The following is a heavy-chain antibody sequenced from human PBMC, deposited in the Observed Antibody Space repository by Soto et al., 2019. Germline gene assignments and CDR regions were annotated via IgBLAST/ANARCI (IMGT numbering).Heavy chain of an antibody. CDR2: IYYSGST. CDR3: ARPSTADAFDI. Sequence: SETPSLTCTFAGCYLSSYCWILLRQPPGKGLEWIGYIYYSGSTDYNPSLKSRVTISVDTSKNQFSLKLSSVTAADTAVYYCARPSTADAFDIWGQGTMVTV. CDR1: GCYLSSYC. J-gene: IGHJ3*02. D-gene: IGHD2-21*02. V-gene: IGHV4-59*08.